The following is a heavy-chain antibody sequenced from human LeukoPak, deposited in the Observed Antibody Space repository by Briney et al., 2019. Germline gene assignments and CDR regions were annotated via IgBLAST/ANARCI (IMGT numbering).Heavy chain of an antibody. CDR3: ARDSAEVVGAAGY. J-gene: IGHJ4*02. V-gene: IGHV3-21*01. Sequence: GGSLRLSCAASGFTFSSYSMNWVRQAPGKGLEWVSSISSSSSYIYYADSVKGRFTISRDNAKNSLYLQMNSLRAEDTAVYHCARDSAEVVGAAGYWGQGTLVTVSS. D-gene: IGHD1-26*01. CDR2: ISSSSSYI. CDR1: GFTFSSYS.